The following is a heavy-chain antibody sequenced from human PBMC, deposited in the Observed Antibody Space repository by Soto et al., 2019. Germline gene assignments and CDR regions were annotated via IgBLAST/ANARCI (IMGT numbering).Heavy chain of an antibody. D-gene: IGHD7-27*01. J-gene: IGHJ6*02. Sequence: GGSLRLSCAASGFTFSSYGMHWVRQAPGKGLEWVAVISYDGSNKYYADSVKGRFTISRDNSKNTLYLQMNSLRAEDTAVYYCAKEMRVWGGYYYYGMDVWGQGTTVTVSS. V-gene: IGHV3-30*18. CDR1: GFTFSSYG. CDR3: AKEMRVWGGYYYYGMDV. CDR2: ISYDGSNK.